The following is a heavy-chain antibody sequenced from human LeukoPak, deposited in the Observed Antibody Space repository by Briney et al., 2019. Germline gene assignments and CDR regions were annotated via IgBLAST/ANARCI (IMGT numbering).Heavy chain of an antibody. J-gene: IGHJ3*02. D-gene: IGHD1-20*01. CDR3: ARKITGAFDI. CDR2: IIPIFGTA. V-gene: IGHV1-69*01. Sequence: ASVKVSCKASGGTFSSYAISWVRQAPGQGLEWMGGIIPIFGTANYAQKFQGRVTITADESTSTAYMELSSLRSEDTAVYYCARKITGAFDIWGQGTMVTVSS. CDR1: GGTFSSYA.